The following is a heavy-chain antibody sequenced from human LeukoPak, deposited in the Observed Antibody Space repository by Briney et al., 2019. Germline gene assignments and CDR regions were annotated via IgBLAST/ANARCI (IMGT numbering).Heavy chain of an antibody. CDR2: INHSGST. CDR3: ARGSIAAAGTAPAIFFDY. V-gene: IGHV4-34*01. CDR1: GGSFSGYY. J-gene: IGHJ4*02. Sequence: SETLSLTCAVYGGSFSGYYWSWIRQPPGKGLEWSGEINHSGSTNYNPSLKSRVTISVDTSKNQFSLKLSSVTAADTAVYYCARGSIAAAGTAPAIFFDYWGQGTLVTVSS. D-gene: IGHD6-13*01.